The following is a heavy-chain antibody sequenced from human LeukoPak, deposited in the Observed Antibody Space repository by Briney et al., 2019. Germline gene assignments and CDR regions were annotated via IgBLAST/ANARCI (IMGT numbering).Heavy chain of an antibody. CDR1: GGSISSSSYY. J-gene: IGHJ4*02. V-gene: IGHV4-39*01. CDR3: ARGVVVIIREGYFDY. CDR2: IYYSGST. Sequence: PSETLSLTCTVSGGSISSSSYYWGWIRQPPGKGLEWIGSIYYSGSTYYNPSLKSRVTISVDTSKNQFSLKLSSVTAADTAVYYCARGVVVIIREGYFDYWGQGTLVTVSS. D-gene: IGHD3-22*01.